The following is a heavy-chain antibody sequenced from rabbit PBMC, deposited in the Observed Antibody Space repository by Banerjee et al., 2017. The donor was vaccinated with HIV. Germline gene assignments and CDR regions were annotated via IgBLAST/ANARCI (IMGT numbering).Heavy chain of an antibody. J-gene: IGHJ4*01. CDR1: GFSFSSSYY. CDR3: ARDYSDGNGYAFNL. CDR2: IYGGSSGNT. D-gene: IGHD6-1*01. V-gene: IGHV1S45*01. Sequence: QEQLVESGGGLVQPEGSLTLTCTASGFSFSSSYYMCWVRQAPGKGLEWIACIYGGSSGNTYYASWAKGRFTISKTSSTTVTLQMTSLTAADTATYFCARDYSDGNGYAFNLWGPGTLVTVS.